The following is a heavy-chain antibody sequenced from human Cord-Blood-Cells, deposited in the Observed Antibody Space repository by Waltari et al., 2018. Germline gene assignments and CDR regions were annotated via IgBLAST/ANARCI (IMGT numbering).Heavy chain of an antibody. Sequence: QVTLKESGPVLVKPTETLTLTCTVSGFSLSNARMGVRWIRQPPGKALEWLAHIFSNDEKSYSTSLKSRLTISKDTSKSQVVLTMTNMDPVDTATYYCARETVYDAFDIWGQGTMVTVSS. J-gene: IGHJ3*02. CDR2: IFSNDEK. CDR3: ARETVYDAFDI. V-gene: IGHV2-26*01. D-gene: IGHD1-1*01. CDR1: GFSLSNARMG.